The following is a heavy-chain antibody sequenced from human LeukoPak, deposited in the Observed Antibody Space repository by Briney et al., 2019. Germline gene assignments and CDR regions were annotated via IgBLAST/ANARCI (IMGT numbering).Heavy chain of an antibody. D-gene: IGHD3-3*01. CDR3: AKGAYYDFWSGYYSDY. J-gene: IGHJ4*02. Sequence: PGGSLRLSCAASGFTFSSYAMSWVRQAPGKGLEWVSAISGSGGSTYYADSVKGRFTISRDNSKNTLYLQMNSLRAEDTAVYYCAKGAYYDFWSGYYSDYWGQGTLVTVSS. CDR2: ISGSGGST. V-gene: IGHV3-23*01. CDR1: GFTFSSYA.